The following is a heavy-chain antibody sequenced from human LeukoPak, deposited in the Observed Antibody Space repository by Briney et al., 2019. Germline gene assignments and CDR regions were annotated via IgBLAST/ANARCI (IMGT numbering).Heavy chain of an antibody. CDR3: ARAMRQWLVPDAFDI. V-gene: IGHV4-34*01. D-gene: IGHD6-19*01. Sequence: PSETLSLTCAVYGGSFSGYYWSWIRQPPWKGLEWIGEINHSGSTNYNPSLKSRVTISVDTSKNQFSLKLSSVTAADTAVYYCARAMRQWLVPDAFDIWGQGTMVTVSS. CDR1: GGSFSGYY. CDR2: INHSGST. J-gene: IGHJ3*02.